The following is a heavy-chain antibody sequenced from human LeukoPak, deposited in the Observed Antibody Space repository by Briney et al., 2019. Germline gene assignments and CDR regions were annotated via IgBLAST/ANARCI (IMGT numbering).Heavy chain of an antibody. J-gene: IGHJ4*02. D-gene: IGHD1-1*01. Sequence: SGGSLRLSCAASGFTFSNFAMSWVRQAPGRGLEWVSAISESGSNTYYADSVKGRFIISRDNSKNTLYLQMNSLRAEDTAVYYCAKVKPSDWKYGYFDYWGQGTLVTVSS. CDR3: AKVKPSDWKYGYFDY. CDR1: GFTFSNFA. CDR2: ISESGSNT. V-gene: IGHV3-23*01.